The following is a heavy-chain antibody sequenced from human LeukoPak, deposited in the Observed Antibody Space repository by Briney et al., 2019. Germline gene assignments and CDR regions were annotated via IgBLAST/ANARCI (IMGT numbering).Heavy chain of an antibody. Sequence: SETLSLTCSVSGGSKNRSYLSWLRQPPGKGLEWIGYIYYSGSTNYNPSLKSRVTISVDTSENQLSLKLSSVTAADTALYYCARAHTSSGYIDYWGRGTLVTVSS. CDR3: ARAHTSSGYIDY. J-gene: IGHJ4*02. V-gene: IGHV4-59*01. CDR1: GGSKNRSY. D-gene: IGHD6-13*01. CDR2: IYYSGST.